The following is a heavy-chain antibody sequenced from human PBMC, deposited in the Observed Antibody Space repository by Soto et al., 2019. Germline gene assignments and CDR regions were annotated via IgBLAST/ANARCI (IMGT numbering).Heavy chain of an antibody. Sequence: SETLSLTCTVSGGSISSGDYYWSWIRQPPGKGLEWIGYIYYSGSTYYNPSLKSRVTISVDTSKNQFSLKLGSVTAADTAVYYCARRTVYYYDSSGYHLFDPWGQGTLVTVSS. CDR2: IYYSGST. J-gene: IGHJ5*02. D-gene: IGHD3-22*01. CDR3: ARRTVYYYDSSGYHLFDP. CDR1: GGSISSGDYY. V-gene: IGHV4-30-4*01.